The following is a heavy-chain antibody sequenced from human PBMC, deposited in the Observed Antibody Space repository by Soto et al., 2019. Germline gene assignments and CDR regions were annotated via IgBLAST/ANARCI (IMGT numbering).Heavy chain of an antibody. J-gene: IGHJ4*02. V-gene: IGHV1-69*14. CDR3: ARDLGSGYDPGDY. D-gene: IGHD5-12*01. CDR2: IIPLFGTT. CDR1: GDTFSGYS. Sequence: QVQLVQSGAEVKKPGSSVKVSCKASGDTFSGYSISWVRQAPGQGLEWMGGIIPLFGTTNYAQRFQDRVTITAEISTSAAYMELSSLKSDDIAIYYCARDLGSGYDPGDYWGQGTLVIVSS.